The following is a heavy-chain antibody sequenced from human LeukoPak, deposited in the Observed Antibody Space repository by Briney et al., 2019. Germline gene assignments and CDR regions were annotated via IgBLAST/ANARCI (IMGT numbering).Heavy chain of an antibody. V-gene: IGHV3-30*04. CDR2: ISYDGSNK. CDR1: GFTFSSYA. CDR3: ARGQGSYLVDF. Sequence: GGSLRLSCAASGFTFSSYAMHWVRQAPGKGLEWVAVISYDGSNKYYADSVKGRFTISRDNSKNTLYLQMNSLRAEDTAVYYCARGQGSYLVDFWGQGTLVTVSS. D-gene: IGHD1-26*01. J-gene: IGHJ4*02.